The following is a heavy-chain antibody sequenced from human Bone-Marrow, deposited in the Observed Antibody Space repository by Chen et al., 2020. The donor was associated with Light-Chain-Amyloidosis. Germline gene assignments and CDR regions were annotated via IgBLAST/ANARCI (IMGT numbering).Heavy chain of an antibody. Sequence: EVQLVESGGGLVQPGGSLRLSCSASGFPFSSYAMHWVRQAPGKGLEYVSAISSNGGSTYYADSVKGRFTISRDNSKNTLYLQMSSLRAEDTAVYYCPTPTGTGGDYWGQGTLVTVSS. J-gene: IGHJ4*02. D-gene: IGHD1-1*01. CDR3: PTPTGTGGDY. V-gene: IGHV3-64D*08. CDR1: GFPFSSYA. CDR2: ISSNGGST.